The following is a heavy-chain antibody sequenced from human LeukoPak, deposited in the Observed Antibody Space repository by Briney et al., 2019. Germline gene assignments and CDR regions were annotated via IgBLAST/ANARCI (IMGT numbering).Heavy chain of an antibody. Sequence: SETLSLTCAVSGYSISRGYYWGWIRQPPGKGLEWIGTIYQSGSTNYNPSLKSRVTISVDTSENQFSLNLSSVTAADTAVYYCARRVFPDYFDYWGQGTLVTVSS. D-gene: IGHD3-10*01. CDR2: IYQSGST. CDR3: ARRVFPDYFDY. CDR1: GYSISRGYY. V-gene: IGHV4-38-2*01. J-gene: IGHJ4*02.